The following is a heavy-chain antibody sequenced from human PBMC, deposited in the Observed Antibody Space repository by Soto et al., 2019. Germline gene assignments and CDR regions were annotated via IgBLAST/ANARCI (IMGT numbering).Heavy chain of an antibody. Sequence: QVQLQESGPGLVKPSQTLSLTCTVSGGSISSGDYYWSWIRQPPGKGLEWIGYIYYSGSTDYNPSLKSRVTISVDTSKNQFSLKLSSVTAADTAVYYCAREGYYDSSGYYYWYFDLWGRGTLVTVSS. V-gene: IGHV4-30-4*01. J-gene: IGHJ2*01. CDR2: IYYSGST. CDR3: AREGYYDSSGYYYWYFDL. D-gene: IGHD3-22*01. CDR1: GGSISSGDYY.